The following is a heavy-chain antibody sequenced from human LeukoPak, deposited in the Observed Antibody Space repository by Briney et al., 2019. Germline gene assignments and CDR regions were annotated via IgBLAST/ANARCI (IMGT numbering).Heavy chain of an antibody. Sequence: PGGSLRLSCAASGFTFSSYWMSWVRQAPGKGLEWVSVIYSGGSTYYADSVKGRFTISRDNSKNTLYLQMNSLRAEDTAVYYCARDGLVGPFSYWGQGTLVTVSS. CDR2: IYSGGST. CDR3: ARDGLVGPFSY. J-gene: IGHJ4*02. V-gene: IGHV3-66*01. D-gene: IGHD1-26*01. CDR1: GFTFSSYW.